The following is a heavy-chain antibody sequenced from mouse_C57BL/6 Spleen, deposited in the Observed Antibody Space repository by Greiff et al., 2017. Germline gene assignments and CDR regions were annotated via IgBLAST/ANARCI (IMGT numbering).Heavy chain of an antibody. V-gene: IGHV5-9-1*02. D-gene: IGHD2-4*01. J-gene: IGHJ2*01. Sequence: SLEWVAYISSGGDYIYYADTVKGRFTISRDNARNTLYLQMSSLKSEDTAMYYCTRDDYYFDYWGQGTTLTVSS. CDR3: TRDDYYFDY. CDR2: ISSGGDYI.